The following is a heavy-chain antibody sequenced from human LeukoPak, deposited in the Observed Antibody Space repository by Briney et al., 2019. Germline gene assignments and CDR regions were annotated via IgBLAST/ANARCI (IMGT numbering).Heavy chain of an antibody. J-gene: IGHJ4*02. V-gene: IGHV3-23*01. D-gene: IGHD4-17*01. CDR2: ISGSGGST. Sequence: GGSLRLSCAASGFTFSSYVMSWVRQAPGKGLEWVSAISGSGGSTYYADSVKGRFTISRDNSKNTLYLQMNSLRAEDTAVYYCAKSLTVTGAFDYWGQGTLVTVST. CDR1: GFTFSSYV. CDR3: AKSLTVTGAFDY.